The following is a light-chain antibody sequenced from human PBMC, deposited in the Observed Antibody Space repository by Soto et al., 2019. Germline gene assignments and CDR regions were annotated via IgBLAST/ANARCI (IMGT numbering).Light chain of an antibody. CDR1: QSIGSW. J-gene: IGKJ2*01. V-gene: IGKV1-5*03. Sequence: DFPMTQSPSTLSASVGDGVTITCRASQSIGSWLAWYQQKPGKAPKLLIYKATNLQGGVPSRFSGSGSGTDFSLTISSLQPVDSATYYCQQYNDFQYTFGQGTKLEI. CDR2: KAT. CDR3: QQYNDFQYT.